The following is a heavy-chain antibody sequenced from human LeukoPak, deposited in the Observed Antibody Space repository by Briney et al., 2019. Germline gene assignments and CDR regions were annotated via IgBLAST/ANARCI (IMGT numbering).Heavy chain of an antibody. V-gene: IGHV4-30-4*08. D-gene: IGHD3-10*01. CDR1: GGSISSGGYY. Sequence: KPSETLSLTCTVSGGSISSGGYYWNWIRQPPGKGLEWIGYIYYSGSTYYNPSLKSRVTISVDTSKNQFSLKLSSVTAADTAVYYCARDLTVESGSFDPWGQGTLVTVSS. CDR2: IYYSGST. J-gene: IGHJ5*02. CDR3: ARDLTVESGSFDP.